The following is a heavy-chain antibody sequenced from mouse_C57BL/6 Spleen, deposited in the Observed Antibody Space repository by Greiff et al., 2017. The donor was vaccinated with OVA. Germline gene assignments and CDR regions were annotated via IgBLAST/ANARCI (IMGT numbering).Heavy chain of an antibody. CDR2: IDPETGGT. J-gene: IGHJ2*01. CDR1: GYTFTDYE. Sequence: QVQLQQSGAELVRPGASVTLSCKASGYTFTDYEMHWVKQTPVHGLEWIGAIDPETGGTAYNQKFKGKAILTADKSSSTAYMELRSLTSEDSAVDYCTRRDYGSSLDYWGQGPTLTVSS. D-gene: IGHD1-1*01. V-gene: IGHV1-15*01. CDR3: TRRDYGSSLDY.